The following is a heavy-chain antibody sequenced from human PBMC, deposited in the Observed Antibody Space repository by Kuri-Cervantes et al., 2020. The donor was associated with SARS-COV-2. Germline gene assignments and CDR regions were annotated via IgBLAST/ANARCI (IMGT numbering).Heavy chain of an antibody. V-gene: IGHV3-48*02. Sequence: GGSLRLSCAASGFTFSIYSMNWVRQAPGKGLEWVSYITGGSNIIYYADSVKGRFTISRDNAKNLLYLQMNSLRDEDAAVYYCSRGRQWGQDNRGQGTLVTVSS. CDR1: GFTFSIYS. J-gene: IGHJ4*02. CDR2: ITGGSNII. CDR3: SRGRQWGQDN. D-gene: IGHD2-15*01.